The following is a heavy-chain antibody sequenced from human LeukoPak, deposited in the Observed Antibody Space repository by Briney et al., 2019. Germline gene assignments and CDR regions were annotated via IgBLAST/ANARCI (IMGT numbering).Heavy chain of an antibody. CDR1: GFTFDSYS. CDR2: ISSSSSYI. CDR3: ARFEPLDAFDI. J-gene: IGHJ3*02. Sequence: PGGSLRLSCAASGFTFDSYSIHWVRQAPGKGLEWVSSISSSSSYIYYADSVKGRFTISRDNAKNSLYLQMSSLRAEDTAVYYCARFEPLDAFDIWGQGTMVTVSS. V-gene: IGHV3-21*06. D-gene: IGHD1-14*01.